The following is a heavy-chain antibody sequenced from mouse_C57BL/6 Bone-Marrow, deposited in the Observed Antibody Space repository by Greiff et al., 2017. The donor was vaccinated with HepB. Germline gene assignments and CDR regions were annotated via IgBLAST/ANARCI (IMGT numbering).Heavy chain of an antibody. J-gene: IGHJ2*01. CDR3: ASNYGDY. V-gene: IGHV1-54*01. CDR1: GYAFTNYL. D-gene: IGHD1-1*01. Sequence: VQLQESGAELVRPGTSVKVSCKASGYAFTNYLIEWVKQRPGQGLEWIGVINPGSGGTNYNEKFKGKATLTADKSSSTAYMQLSSLTSEDSAVYFCASNYGDYWGQGTTLTVSS. CDR2: INPGSGGT.